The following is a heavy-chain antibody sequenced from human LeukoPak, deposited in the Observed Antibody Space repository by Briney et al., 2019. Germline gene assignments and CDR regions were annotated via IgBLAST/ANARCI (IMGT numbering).Heavy chain of an antibody. CDR2: MNTDGSIT. CDR3: ARGGFPAAWDY. J-gene: IGHJ4*02. Sequence: GGSLRLSCAASGFTFSSYAMSWVRQAPGRGLVWVSRMNTDGSITSYADSVKGRFTISRDNAKNTLHLQMNSLRAEDTAVYFCARGGFPAAWDYWGQGTLVTVSS. V-gene: IGHV3-74*01. D-gene: IGHD6-13*01. CDR1: GFTFSSYA.